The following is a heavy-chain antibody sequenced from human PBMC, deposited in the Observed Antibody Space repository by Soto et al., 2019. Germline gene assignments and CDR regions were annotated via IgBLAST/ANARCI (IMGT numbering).Heavy chain of an antibody. V-gene: IGHV3-21*01. CDR2: ISSSSSYI. CDR3: ARDGADILTGYYYYSGMDV. Sequence: EVQLVESGGGLVKPGGSLRLSCAASGFTFSSYSMNWVRQAPGKGLEWVSSISSSSSYIYYADSVKGRFTISRDNAKNSLYLQMNILRAEDTAVYYCARDGADILTGYYYYSGMDVWGQGTTVTVSS. J-gene: IGHJ6*02. CDR1: GFTFSSYS. D-gene: IGHD3-9*01.